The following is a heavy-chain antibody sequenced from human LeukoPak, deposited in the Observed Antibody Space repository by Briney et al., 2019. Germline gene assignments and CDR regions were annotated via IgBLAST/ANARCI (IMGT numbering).Heavy chain of an antibody. Sequence: SETLSLTCAVYGGSFSGYSWSWIRQSPGKGLEWIGEVNHSGSTNYNPSLKSRVTISVDTSKNQFSLKLSSVTAADTAVYYCARVVWVREEFDYWGQGTLVTVSS. CDR3: ARVVWVREEFDY. D-gene: IGHD3-10*01. CDR2: VNHSGST. CDR1: GGSFSGYS. J-gene: IGHJ4*02. V-gene: IGHV4-34*01.